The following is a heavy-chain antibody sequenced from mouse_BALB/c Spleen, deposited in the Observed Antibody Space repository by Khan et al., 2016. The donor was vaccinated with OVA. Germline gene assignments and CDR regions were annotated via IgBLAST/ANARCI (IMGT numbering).Heavy chain of an antibody. CDR2: IYPVSNYT. J-gene: IGHJ3*01. CDR1: GYTYTSYT. V-gene: IGHV1-4*01. D-gene: IGHD2-14*01. Sequence: QLNYSDAELTRFGASVNMSCKASGYTYTSYTLLWVIHRPGQGLEWIGYIYPVSNYTNYNQNFKDNATLTADKSSSTAYMQLRSLTSEDSAVYYCAKEGAYYRSDGWFAYWGQGTLVTVST. CDR3: AKEGAYYRSDGWFAY.